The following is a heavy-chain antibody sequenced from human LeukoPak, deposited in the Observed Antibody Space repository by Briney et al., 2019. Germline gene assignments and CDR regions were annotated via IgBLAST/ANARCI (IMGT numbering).Heavy chain of an antibody. CDR1: GFTFSSYS. V-gene: IGHV3-21*01. CDR2: ISSSSSYI. CDR3: ARDRNYGGNADY. Sequence: GGSLRLSCAASGFTFSSYSMNWVRQAPGKGLEWVSSISSSSSYIYYADSVKGRFTISRDNAKNSLYPQMNSLRAEDTAVYYCARDRNYGGNADYWGQGTLVTVSS. J-gene: IGHJ4*02. D-gene: IGHD4-23*01.